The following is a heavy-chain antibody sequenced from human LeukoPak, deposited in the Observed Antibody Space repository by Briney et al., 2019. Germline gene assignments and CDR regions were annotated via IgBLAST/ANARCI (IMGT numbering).Heavy chain of an antibody. Sequence: GGSLRLSCAASGFTFSSYGMHWVRQAPGKGLEWVAYIQNDGSNEQYADSVKGRFSISRDSSKNILYLQMNSLRAEDTAVYYCAKDRCSNGIGCYYYYMDVWGKGTTVTVSS. J-gene: IGHJ6*03. CDR1: GFTFSSYG. D-gene: IGHD2-8*01. CDR2: IQNDGSNE. V-gene: IGHV3-30*02. CDR3: AKDRCSNGIGCYYYYMDV.